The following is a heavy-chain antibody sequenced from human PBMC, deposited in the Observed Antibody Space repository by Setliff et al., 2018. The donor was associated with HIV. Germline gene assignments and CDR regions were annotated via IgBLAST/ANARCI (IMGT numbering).Heavy chain of an antibody. CDR3: ATHASTVQDAMDV. D-gene: IGHD4-4*01. CDR1: GGSISSTIYH. Sequence: SETLSLTCTVSGGSISSTIYHWVWIRQPPGKGLEWIGIIHSSGITYYKPSLKSRLTISLDTSKNQFSLKLSSVTAADTAVYYCATHASTVQDAMDVWGQGTTVTVSS. CDR2: IHSSGIT. V-gene: IGHV4-39*01. J-gene: IGHJ6*02.